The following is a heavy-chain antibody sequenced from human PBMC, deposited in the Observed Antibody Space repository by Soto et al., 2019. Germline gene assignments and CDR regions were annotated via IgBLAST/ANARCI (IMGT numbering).Heavy chain of an antibody. CDR3: ARDSPIYSYGSNYFDY. CDR2: IWYDGSNK. CDR1: GFTFSSYG. V-gene: IGHV3-33*01. J-gene: IGHJ4*02. Sequence: PGGSLRLSCAASGFTFSSYGMHWVRQAPGKGLEWVAVIWYDGSNKYYADYVKGRFTISRDNSKNTLYLQMNSLRAEDTAVYYCARDSPIYSYGSNYFDYWGQGTLVTVSS. D-gene: IGHD5-18*01.